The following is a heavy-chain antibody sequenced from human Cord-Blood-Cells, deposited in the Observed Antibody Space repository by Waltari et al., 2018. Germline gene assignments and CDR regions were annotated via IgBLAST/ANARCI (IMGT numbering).Heavy chain of an antibody. CDR2: FDPEEGET. Sequence: QVQLLQSGAEVKKPGASVKVSCRVSGYTLTELSMHWGRQARGKGLEWMGGFDPEEGETIYAQKFQGRVTMTEDTSTDTAYMELSSLRSEDTAVYYCATEAPDSSGYYYWFDPWGQGTLVTVSS. CDR1: GYTLTELS. J-gene: IGHJ5*02. CDR3: ATEAPDSSGYYYWFDP. V-gene: IGHV1-24*01. D-gene: IGHD3-22*01.